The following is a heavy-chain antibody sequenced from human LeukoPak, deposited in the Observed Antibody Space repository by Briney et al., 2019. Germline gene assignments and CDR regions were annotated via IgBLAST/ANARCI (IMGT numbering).Heavy chain of an antibody. J-gene: IGHJ4*02. D-gene: IGHD2-15*01. CDR2: INHSGHT. V-gene: IGHV4-34*01. Sequence: SETLSLTCTVSGGSISSYYWSWIRQPPGKGLEWIGEINHSGHTNYNPSLKSRVTISVDTSKNQFSLRLSSVTAADTAVYYCARVRVAVGVDYWGQGNLVTVSS. CDR3: ARVRVAVGVDY. CDR1: GGSISSYY.